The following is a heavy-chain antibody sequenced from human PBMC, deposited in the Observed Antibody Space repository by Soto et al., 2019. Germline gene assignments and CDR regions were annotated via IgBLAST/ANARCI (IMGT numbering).Heavy chain of an antibody. V-gene: IGHV4-4*02. CDR1: GGYIGTSDW. Sequence: PSETLSLTCTVSGGYIGTSDWWNWLRQPPGKTLEWIGEIFHGGNTNYNSSFRGRVAISVDKSKSQFSLNLNSVTAADTAVYYCARANLRSGWTFDYWGQGALVTVSS. CDR3: ARANLRSGWTFDY. D-gene: IGHD6-19*01. CDR2: IFHGGNT. J-gene: IGHJ4*02.